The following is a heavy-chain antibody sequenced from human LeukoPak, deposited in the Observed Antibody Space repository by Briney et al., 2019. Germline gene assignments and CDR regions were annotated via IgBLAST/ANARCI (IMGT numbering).Heavy chain of an antibody. CDR2: ISYDGSNK. D-gene: IGHD6-13*01. V-gene: IGHV3-30*04. CDR3: ARDNIGGIAAVTPPLI. Sequence: GGSLRLSCAASGFTFSSYAMHWVRQAPGKGLEWVAVISYDGSNKYYADSVKGRFTISRDNSKNTLYLQMNSLRAEDTAVYYCARDNIGGIAAVTPPLIWGQGTLVTVSS. J-gene: IGHJ4*02. CDR1: GFTFSSYA.